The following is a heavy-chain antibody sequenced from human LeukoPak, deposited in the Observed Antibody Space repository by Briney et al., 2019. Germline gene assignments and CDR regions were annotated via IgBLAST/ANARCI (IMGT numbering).Heavy chain of an antibody. D-gene: IGHD4-17*01. V-gene: IGHV1-18*04. CDR1: GYTFTSYG. J-gene: IGHJ4*02. CDR3: VTSDYGDYFDY. Sequence: ASVKVSCKASGYTFTSYGISWVRQAPGQGLEWMGWISAYNGNTNYAQKLQGRVTMTTDTSTGTAYMELRSLRSDDTAVYYCVTSDYGDYFDYWGQGTLVTVSS. CDR2: ISAYNGNT.